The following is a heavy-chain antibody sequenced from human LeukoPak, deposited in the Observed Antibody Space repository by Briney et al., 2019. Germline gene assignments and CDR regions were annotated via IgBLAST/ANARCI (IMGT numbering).Heavy chain of an antibody. CDR3: ARVRSSSWIDY. Sequence: SETLSLTCAVYGGSFSGYYWSWIRQPPGKGLEWIGEINHSGSTNYNPSLKSRVTISVDTSKNQFSLKPSSVTAADTAVYYCARVRSSSWIDYWGQGTLVTVSS. CDR2: INHSGST. V-gene: IGHV4-34*01. J-gene: IGHJ4*02. D-gene: IGHD6-13*01. CDR1: GGSFSGYY.